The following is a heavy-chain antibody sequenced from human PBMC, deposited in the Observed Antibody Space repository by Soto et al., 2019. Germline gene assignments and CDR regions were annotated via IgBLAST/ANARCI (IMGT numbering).Heavy chain of an antibody. V-gene: IGHV4-61*01. CDR1: GGSVSSGSDY. J-gene: IGHJ4*02. D-gene: IGHD6-19*01. CDR3: ARYSSGLFDVSY. Sequence: QVQLQESGPGLVKPSETLSLTCTVSGGSVSSGSDYWSWIRQPPGKGLEWIGYLYYSGSTNYNPPPQSPVTSSVDTAKNQFSPELNSVNAWDTAVYYCARYSSGLFDVSYWGQGTLVTVSS. CDR2: LYYSGST.